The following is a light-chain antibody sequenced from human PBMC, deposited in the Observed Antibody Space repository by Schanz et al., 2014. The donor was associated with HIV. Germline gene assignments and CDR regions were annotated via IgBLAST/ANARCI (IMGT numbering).Light chain of an antibody. CDR1: QSVSNRY. V-gene: IGKV3-20*01. Sequence: EIVLTQSPGTLSLSPGDRATLSCRASQSVSNRYLAWYQQKPGQTPRLLISGASTRATGIPARFSGGGSGTEFTLTIDSLQSEDFATYYCQQSYSTPRTFGQGTKVEI. CDR3: QQSYSTPRT. CDR2: GAS. J-gene: IGKJ1*01.